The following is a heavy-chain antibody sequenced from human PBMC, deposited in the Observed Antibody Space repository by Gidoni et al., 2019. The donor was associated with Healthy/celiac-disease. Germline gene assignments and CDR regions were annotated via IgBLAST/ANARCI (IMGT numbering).Heavy chain of an antibody. Sequence: VQLVAYGGGCVQPGASLRLAYAASGFTVRSDAMSGVRQAPGQGLELVSAISVSGSSTYYADSVKGRFTISRDNSKNMLSLQMNSLRAEDTAVYYCAKDSVLLWFVELPIFDYWGQGTLVTVSS. D-gene: IGHD3-10*01. CDR2: ISVSGSST. CDR1: GFTVRSDA. V-gene: IGHV3-23*04. J-gene: IGHJ4*02. CDR3: AKDSVLLWFVELPIFDY.